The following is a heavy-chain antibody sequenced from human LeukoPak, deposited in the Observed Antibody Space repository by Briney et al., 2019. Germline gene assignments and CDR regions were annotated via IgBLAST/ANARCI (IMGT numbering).Heavy chain of an antibody. J-gene: IGHJ6*02. CDR2: ISGSGGST. Sequence: PGGSLRLSCAASGFTFSSYAMSWVRQAPGKGLEWVSAISGSGGSTYYADSVKGRVTISRDNAKNTLYLQMNSLRAEDTAVYYCARSNGFGMDVWGQGTTVTVSS. V-gene: IGHV3-23*01. CDR1: GFTFSSYA. CDR3: ARSNGFGMDV. D-gene: IGHD3-16*01.